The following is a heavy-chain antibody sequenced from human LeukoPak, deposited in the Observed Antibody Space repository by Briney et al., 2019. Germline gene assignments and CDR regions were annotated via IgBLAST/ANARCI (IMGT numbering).Heavy chain of an antibody. J-gene: IGHJ6*03. CDR2: INPSGGST. V-gene: IGHV1-46*01. CDR3: ARDLYYGSGSYFGYYYYYMDV. D-gene: IGHD3-10*01. CDR1: GYTFTGYY. Sequence: ASVKVSCKASGYTFTGYYVHWVRQAPGQGLEWMGIINPSGGSTTYAQKFRGRLTMTRDMSTSTVYMELSSLRSEDTAVYYCARDLYYGSGSYFGYYYYYMDVWGKGTTVTISS.